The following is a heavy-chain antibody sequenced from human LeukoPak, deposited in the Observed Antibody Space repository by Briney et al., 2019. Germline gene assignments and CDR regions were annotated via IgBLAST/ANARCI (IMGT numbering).Heavy chain of an antibody. V-gene: IGHV4-38-2*02. J-gene: IGHJ6*03. Sequence: SETLSLTCAVSGYSISSGYYWGWIRQPPGKGLEWIGSGSTYYNPSLKSRVTISVDTSKNQFSLKLSSVTAADTAVYYCARDQWLVAVPDGYYYYYMDVWGKGTTVTVSS. CDR1: GYSISSGYY. CDR3: ARDQWLVAVPDGYYYYYMDV. D-gene: IGHD3-22*01. CDR2: SGST.